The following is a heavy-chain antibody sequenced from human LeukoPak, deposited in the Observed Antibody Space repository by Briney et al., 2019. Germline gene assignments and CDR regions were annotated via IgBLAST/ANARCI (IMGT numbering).Heavy chain of an antibody. CDR1: GGSFSGYY. V-gene: IGHV4-34*01. Sequence: PSETLSLTCAVYGGSFSGYYWSWIRQPPGNGLEWIGEINHSGSTNYNPSLKSRVTISVDTSKNQFSLKLSSVTAADTAVYYCARDRYFDWLEFDYWGQGTLVTVSS. CDR2: INHSGST. J-gene: IGHJ4*02. D-gene: IGHD3-9*01. CDR3: ARDRYFDWLEFDY.